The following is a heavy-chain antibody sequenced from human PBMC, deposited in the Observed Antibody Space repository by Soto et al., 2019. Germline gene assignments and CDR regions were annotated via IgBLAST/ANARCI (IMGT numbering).Heavy chain of an antibody. J-gene: IGHJ6*02. Sequence: SETLSLTCAVYGGSFSGYYWSWIRQPPGKGLEWIGEINHSGSTNYNPSLKSRVTISVDTSKNQFSLKLSSVTAADTAVYYCARSSPRSMVRGVITRRYYYYYGMDVWGQGTTVTVSS. CDR3: ARSSPRSMVRGVITRRYYYYYGMDV. D-gene: IGHD3-10*01. V-gene: IGHV4-34*01. CDR2: INHSGST. CDR1: GGSFSGYY.